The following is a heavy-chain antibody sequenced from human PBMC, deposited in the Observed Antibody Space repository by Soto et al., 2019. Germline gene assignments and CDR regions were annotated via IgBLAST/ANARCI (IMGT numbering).Heavy chain of an antibody. CDR1: GFTFSSYW. J-gene: IGHJ3*02. CDR3: ARDLGYYGSGSRRALGAFDI. CDR2: IKQDGSEK. V-gene: IGHV3-7*01. D-gene: IGHD3-10*01. Sequence: GGSLRLYCAASGFTFSSYWMSWVRQAPGKGLEWVANIKQDGSEKYYVDSVKGRFTISRDNAKNSLYLQMNSLRAEDTAVYYCARDLGYYGSGSRRALGAFDIWGQGTMVTVSS.